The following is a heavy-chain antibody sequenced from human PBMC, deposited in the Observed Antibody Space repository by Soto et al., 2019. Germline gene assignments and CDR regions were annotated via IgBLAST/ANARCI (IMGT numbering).Heavy chain of an antibody. J-gene: IGHJ5*01. D-gene: IGHD2-2*01. CDR1: GYTSADFG. Sequence: AASVKVSCKASGYTSADFGISWVRQAPGQGLEWMGWVSGNNGASNPAPKVQGRITMTLDTSTGVSYMALRSLRSDDTAIYYCVRDQKYFRVNGNWFDSWGQGTLVTVS. CDR3: VRDQKYFRVNGNWFDS. V-gene: IGHV1-18*04. CDR2: VSGNNGAS.